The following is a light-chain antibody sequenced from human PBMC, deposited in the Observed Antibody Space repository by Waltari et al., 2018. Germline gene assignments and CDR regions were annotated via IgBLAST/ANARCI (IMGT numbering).Light chain of an antibody. CDR1: ESVTKDY. V-gene: IGKV3-20*01. CDR2: DAS. J-gene: IGKJ1*01. CDR3: QQYGSLPWT. Sequence: EVVLSQSSGALSLYPGARAALSCRASESVTKDYLAWYQQKPGQAPRLLLYDASIRAAGIPDRFSGSGSGTDFTLTITRLEPEDFAVYHCQQYGSLPWTFGQGTMVDMK.